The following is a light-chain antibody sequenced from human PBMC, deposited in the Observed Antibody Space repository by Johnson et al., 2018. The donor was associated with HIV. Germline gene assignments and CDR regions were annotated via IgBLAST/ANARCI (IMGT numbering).Light chain of an antibody. CDR2: ENN. J-gene: IGLJ1*01. CDR3: GTWDSSLSASYV. Sequence: HSVLTQPPSVYAAPGQKVTISCSGSSSNIGNNYVSWYQQLPGTAPKLLIYENNKRPSGIPDRFSGSKSGTSATLGITGLQTGDEADYYCGTWDSSLSASYVFGTGTKVTVL. V-gene: IGLV1-51*02. CDR1: SSNIGNNY.